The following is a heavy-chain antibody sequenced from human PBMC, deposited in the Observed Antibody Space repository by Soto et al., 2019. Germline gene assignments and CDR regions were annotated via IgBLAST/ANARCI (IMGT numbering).Heavy chain of an antibody. D-gene: IGHD2-2*01. CDR3: ARDDLLWDSFDI. Sequence: PGGSLRLSCAASGFTFSSYAMHWVRQAPGKGLEWVAVISYDGSNKYYADSVKGRFTTSRDNSKGTLSLHMRGVRIDDTAVYFCARDDLLWDSFDIWGQGTLVTVSS. V-gene: IGHV3-30-3*01. J-gene: IGHJ4*02. CDR1: GFTFSSYA. CDR2: ISYDGSNK.